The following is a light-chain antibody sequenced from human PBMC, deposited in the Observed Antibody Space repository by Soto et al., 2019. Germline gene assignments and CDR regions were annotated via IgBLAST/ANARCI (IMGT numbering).Light chain of an antibody. CDR3: QQYGSSPWT. J-gene: IGKJ1*01. Sequence: EIVMTQSPATLSVFPGERATLSCRASQSVNNNLAWYQQKPGQAPRLLIHGVSTRATGIPARFSGSGSGTDFTLTISRLEPEDFAVYHCQQYGSSPWTFGQGTKMDIK. V-gene: IGKV3-15*01. CDR1: QSVNNN. CDR2: GVS.